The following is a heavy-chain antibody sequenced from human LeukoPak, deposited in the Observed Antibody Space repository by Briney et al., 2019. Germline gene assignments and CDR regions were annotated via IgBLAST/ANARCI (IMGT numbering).Heavy chain of an antibody. D-gene: IGHD6-19*01. J-gene: IGHJ6*02. CDR3: ARDNIAVAGGYYYYGMDV. CDR1: GFTVSSNY. Sequence: GGSLRLSCAASGFTVSSNYMSWVRQAPGKGLEWVSVIYSGGSTYYADSVKGRFTISRDNSKNTLYLRMNSLRAEDTAVYYCARDNIAVAGGYYYYGMDVWGQGTTVTVSS. CDR2: IYSGGST. V-gene: IGHV3-66*01.